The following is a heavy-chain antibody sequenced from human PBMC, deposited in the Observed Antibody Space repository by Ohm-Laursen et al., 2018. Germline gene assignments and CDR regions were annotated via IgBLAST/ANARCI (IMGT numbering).Heavy chain of an antibody. J-gene: IGHJ3*02. CDR1: GYTFTDSY. CDR3: AREGVIATNINQGNDAFDI. D-gene: IGHD2-21*01. CDR2: INPNSGGT. Sequence: ASVKVSCKASGYTFTDSYMHWVRQAPGQGLEWMGWINPNSGGTKYAQKLQGRVTMTRDTSINTAYMELSGLRSDDTAVYYCAREGVIATNINQGNDAFDIWGQGAMVTVSS. V-gene: IGHV1-2*02.